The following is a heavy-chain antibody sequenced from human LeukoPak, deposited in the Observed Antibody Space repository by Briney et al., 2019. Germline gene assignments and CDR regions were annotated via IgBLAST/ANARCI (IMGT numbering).Heavy chain of an antibody. CDR3: AKGDWNYGDFDY. CDR2: VSSSGGNT. CDR1: GFTFDNYA. D-gene: IGHD1-7*01. V-gene: IGHV3-23*01. Sequence: GGSLRLSCAASGFTFDNYAMNWVRQAPGKGLEWVSGVSSSGGNTYYADSVKGRFTISRDNSKNTQHLQMNSLRAEDAAVYCCAKGDWNYGDFDYWGQGTLVTVSS. J-gene: IGHJ4*02.